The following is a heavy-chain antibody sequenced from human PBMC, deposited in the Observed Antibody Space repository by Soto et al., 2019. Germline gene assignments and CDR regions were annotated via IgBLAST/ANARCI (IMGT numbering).Heavy chain of an antibody. D-gene: IGHD3-10*01. CDR3: AKDRHYPRDYFHY. CDR1: GFTFSSSA. V-gene: IGHV3-23*01. J-gene: IGHJ4*02. Sequence: GSLRLSCAASGFTFSSSAISWVRQAPGKGLEWVSAVSANGQGIYYADSVRGRFTISSDNSKNTVFLHMDSLSAEDTAVYYCAKDRHYPRDYFHYWGQGTLVTVSS. CDR2: VSANGQGI.